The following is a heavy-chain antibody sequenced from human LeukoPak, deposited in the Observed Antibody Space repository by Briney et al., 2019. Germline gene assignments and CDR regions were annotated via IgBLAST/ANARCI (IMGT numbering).Heavy chain of an antibody. CDR2: IKQDGSEK. CDR3: ASPYCSSTTCYPRTFHH. D-gene: IGHD2-2*01. V-gene: IGHV3-7*01. CDR1: RFTFSSNW. J-gene: IGHJ1*01. Sequence: GGSLRLSCAASRFTFSSNWMSWVRQAPGKGLEGVAHIKQDGSEKYYVDSVKGRFTISRDNAKNSLYLQMNSLRAEDTAVYYCASPYCSSTTCYPRTFHHWGQGTLVTVSS.